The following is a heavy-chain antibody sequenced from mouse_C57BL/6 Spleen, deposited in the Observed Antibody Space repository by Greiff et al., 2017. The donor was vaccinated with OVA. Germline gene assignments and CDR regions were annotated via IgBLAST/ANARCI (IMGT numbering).Heavy chain of an antibody. CDR2: IYPGDGDP. V-gene: IGHV1-82*01. J-gene: IGHJ3*01. D-gene: IGHD2-4*01. CDR3: ARSGYDYTWFAY. Sequence: VQLQQSGPELVKPGASVKISCKASGYAFSSSWMNWVKQRPGKGLEWIGRIYPGDGDPNYNGKFKGKATLTADKASSTAYMQLSSLTSEDSAVDFCARSGYDYTWFAYWGQGTLVTVSA. CDR1: GYAFSSSW.